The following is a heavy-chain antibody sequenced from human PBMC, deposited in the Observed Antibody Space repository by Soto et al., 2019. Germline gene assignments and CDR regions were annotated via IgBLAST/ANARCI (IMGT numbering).Heavy chain of an antibody. J-gene: IGHJ4*02. CDR2: ISGYNGHT. D-gene: IGHD1-26*01. Sequence: QVQLVQSGAEVKKPGASVKVSCKASGHTFTSYGINWVRQAPGQGLEWMGWISGYNGHTNYAQKLQGRVTMTADTSTSTAYMDLRRLRSDDTAVYYCARLRYSGTYFFDYWGQGTLVTVSS. CDR1: GHTFTSYG. V-gene: IGHV1-18*04. CDR3: ARLRYSGTYFFDY.